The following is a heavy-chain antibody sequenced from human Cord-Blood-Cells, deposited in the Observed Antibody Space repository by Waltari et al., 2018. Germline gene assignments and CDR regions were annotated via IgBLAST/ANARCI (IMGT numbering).Heavy chain of an antibody. J-gene: IGHJ4*02. CDR2: ISQRGRT. D-gene: IGHD2-2*01. CDR1: GGSFCGYD. V-gene: IGHV4-34*01. CDR3: ARGPGFAYNNFSKTSCYDY. Sequence: QVQLQQWGAGLLKPSETLSLPCAVYGGSFCGYDWSWIRQPPGKGLEWIWEISQRGRTNYTPARKIRVTRSVDTSKNQCSQTLGSVTAAYAAGYSCARGPGFAYNNFSKTSCYDYWGQGTLVTVSS.